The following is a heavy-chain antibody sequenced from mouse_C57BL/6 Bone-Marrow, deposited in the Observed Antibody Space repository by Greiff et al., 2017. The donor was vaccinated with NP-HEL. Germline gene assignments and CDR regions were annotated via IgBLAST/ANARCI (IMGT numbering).Heavy chain of an antibody. D-gene: IGHD2-3*01. V-gene: IGHV5-6*02. CDR2: ISSGGSYT. Sequence: DVKLVESGGDLVKPGGSLKLSCAASGFTFSSYGMSWVRQTPDKRLEWVATISSGGSYTYYPDSVKGRFTISRDNAKNTLYLQMSSLKSEDTAMYYCAMVGYYAAWFAYGGQGTLVTVSA. CDR3: AMVGYYAAWFAY. J-gene: IGHJ3*01. CDR1: GFTFSSYG.